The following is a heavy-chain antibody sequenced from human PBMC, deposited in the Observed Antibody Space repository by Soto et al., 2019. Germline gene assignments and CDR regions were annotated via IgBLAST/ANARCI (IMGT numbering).Heavy chain of an antibody. Sequence: SVKVSWKTPGYNFVPYGITLVRQAPGQGLEWMGWISVYSGNTHYAQKFHDRVTLTTDTSTTTAYMDLRNLTSDDSAFYYCERNTPFFESSGSADYWGQGTLVTVSS. CDR3: ERNTPFFESSGSADY. V-gene: IGHV1-18*01. CDR1: GYNFVPYG. D-gene: IGHD3-22*01. CDR2: ISVYSGNT. J-gene: IGHJ4*02.